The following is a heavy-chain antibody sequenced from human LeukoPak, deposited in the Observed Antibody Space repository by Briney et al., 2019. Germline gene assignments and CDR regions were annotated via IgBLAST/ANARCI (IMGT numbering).Heavy chain of an antibody. CDR3: AKTGGGSYYDC. Sequence: GGSLRLSCAASGFTFSTYGMTWVRQAPGKGLEWVSSISGSGDSTYYADSVKGRFTISRDNSKSTLHLQMDSLRAEDTAVYYCAKTGGGSYYDCWGQGTLVTVSS. J-gene: IGHJ4*02. D-gene: IGHD1-26*01. CDR2: ISGSGDST. CDR1: GFTFSTYG. V-gene: IGHV3-23*01.